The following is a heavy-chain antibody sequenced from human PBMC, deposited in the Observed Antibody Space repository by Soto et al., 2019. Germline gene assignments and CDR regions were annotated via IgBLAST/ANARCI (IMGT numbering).Heavy chain of an antibody. CDR3: TRDPYGGSRYYFDS. Sequence: PGGSLRLSCAASGFSFSNYAVHWVRQAPGKGLEWVAVIWYDGSNKYYADSVKGRFTISKDNSQNTLYLQMNSLRAEDTAVYYCTRDPYGGSRYYFDSWGQGT. CDR2: IWYDGSNK. CDR1: GFSFSNYA. J-gene: IGHJ4*02. D-gene: IGHD1-26*01. V-gene: IGHV3-33*01.